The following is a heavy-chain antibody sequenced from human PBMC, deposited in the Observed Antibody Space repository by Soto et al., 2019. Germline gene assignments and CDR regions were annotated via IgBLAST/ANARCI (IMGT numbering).Heavy chain of an antibody. CDR2: ISAYNGNT. CDR3: ARAPPLIYCTNGVCSRFDY. CDR1: GYTFTSYG. J-gene: IGHJ4*02. V-gene: IGHV1-18*01. D-gene: IGHD2-8*01. Sequence: QVQLVQSGAEVKKPGASVKVSCKASGYTFTSYGINWVRQAPGQGLEWMGSISAYNGNTNYAQKLQGRVTMTTDTSTSTAYMELRSLRSEDTAVYYCARAPPLIYCTNGVCSRFDYWGQGTLVTVSS.